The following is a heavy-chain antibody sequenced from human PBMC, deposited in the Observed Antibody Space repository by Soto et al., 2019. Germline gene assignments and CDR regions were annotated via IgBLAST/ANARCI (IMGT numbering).Heavy chain of an antibody. V-gene: IGHV1-2*02. CDR2: INPDSGGT. D-gene: IGHD4-17*01. Sequence: QVQLVQSGAEVKKPGASVKVSCKASGYSFADYYMHWVRQAPGQGLEWMGWINPDSGGTNYAQKFQGRVTMTRDSPITTAYMELTGLRSDDTAVYYCARDQMTTVTINDYYGMDVWGQGTTVTVSS. J-gene: IGHJ6*02. CDR1: GYSFADYY. CDR3: ARDQMTTVTINDYYGMDV.